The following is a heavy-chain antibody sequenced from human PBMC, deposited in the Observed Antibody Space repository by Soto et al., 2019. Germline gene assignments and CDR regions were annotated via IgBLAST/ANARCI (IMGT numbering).Heavy chain of an antibody. V-gene: IGHV5-51*01. J-gene: IGHJ6*02. Sequence: PGESLKISCQCSGYNFTNYWIGWVRQMPGKGLEWMGIIYPGDSETKYSPSFQGQVTISADKSISAAYLQWRSLKASDTAMYYCARQEGATVLFYYGMDVWGQGTTVTVSS. CDR2: IYPGDSET. CDR3: ARQEGATVLFYYGMDV. D-gene: IGHD1-26*01. CDR1: GYNFTNYW.